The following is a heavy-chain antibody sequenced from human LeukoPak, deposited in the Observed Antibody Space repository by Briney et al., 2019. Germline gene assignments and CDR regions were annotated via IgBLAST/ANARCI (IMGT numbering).Heavy chain of an antibody. CDR2: ISAYNGNT. CDR1: GYTFTNYA. CDR3: ARVPSLRYFDWLLSRPFDF. J-gene: IGHJ4*02. D-gene: IGHD3-9*01. V-gene: IGHV1-18*01. Sequence: ASVKVSCKASGYTFTNYAISWVRQAPGQGLEWMGWISAYNGNTNYAQKLQGRVTMTTDTSTSTAYMELRSLRSDDTAVYYCARVPSLRYFDWLLSRPFDFWGQGTLVTVSS.